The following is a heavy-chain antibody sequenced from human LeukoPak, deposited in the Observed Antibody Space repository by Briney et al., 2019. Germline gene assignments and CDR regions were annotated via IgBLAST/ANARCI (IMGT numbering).Heavy chain of an antibody. Sequence: SETLSLTCTVSGGSISSSSYYWGWIRQPPGKGLEWIGSIYYSGSTYYNPSLKSRVTISVDTSKNQFSLKLTSLTAADTAVYYCAKGGKGFPLGLRFDSWGQGTLVSVSS. CDR1: GGSISSSSYY. CDR2: IYYSGST. D-gene: IGHD2-21*01. CDR3: AKGGKGFPLGLRFDS. V-gene: IGHV4-39*07. J-gene: IGHJ4*02.